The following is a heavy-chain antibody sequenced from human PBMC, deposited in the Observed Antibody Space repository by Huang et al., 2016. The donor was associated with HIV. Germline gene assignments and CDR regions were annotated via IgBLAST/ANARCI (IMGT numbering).Heavy chain of an antibody. J-gene: IGHJ4*02. D-gene: IGHD6-19*01. Sequence: QVQLVESGGGVVQPGRSLRLSCAVSGFTFRDHPMHWVRRAPGKGREWVAVISFYGRNKFYADFVRGRFTISRDNSKNILYLQLNSLTPADTSIYYCARDTTTVAGLDFWGQGALVTVSS. CDR2: ISFYGRNK. V-gene: IGHV3-30*14. CDR3: ARDTTTVAGLDF. CDR1: GFTFRDHP.